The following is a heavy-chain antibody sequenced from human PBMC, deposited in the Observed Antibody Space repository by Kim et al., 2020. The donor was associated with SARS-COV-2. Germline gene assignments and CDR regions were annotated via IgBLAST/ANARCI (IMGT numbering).Heavy chain of an antibody. CDR1: GFTFSSYS. CDR3: ARGHDFLEWLGYYYYGMDV. V-gene: IGHV3-21*01. CDR2: ISSSSSYI. J-gene: IGHJ6*02. D-gene: IGHD3-3*01. Sequence: GGSLRLSCAASGFTFSSYSMNWVRQAPGKGLEWVSSISSSSSYIYYADSVKGRFTISRDNAKNSLYLQMNSLRAEDTAVYYCARGHDFLEWLGYYYYGMDVWGQGTTVTVSS.